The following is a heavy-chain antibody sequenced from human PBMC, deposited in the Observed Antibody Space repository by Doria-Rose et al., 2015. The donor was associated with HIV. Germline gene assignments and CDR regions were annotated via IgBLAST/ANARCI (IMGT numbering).Heavy chain of an antibody. V-gene: IGHV2-26*01. Sequence: QESGPVLVKPTETLTLTCTVSGVSLSSPGMGVSWIRQPPGQALEWLANIFSDDERSDKTSLKSRPTISRGTSKSQVVLTMTDMDPVDTATYYCARIKSSRWYHKYYFDFWGQGTLVIVSA. CDR1: GVSLSSPGMG. D-gene: IGHD6-13*01. CDR2: IFSDDER. J-gene: IGHJ4*02. CDR3: ARIKSSRWYHKYYFDF.